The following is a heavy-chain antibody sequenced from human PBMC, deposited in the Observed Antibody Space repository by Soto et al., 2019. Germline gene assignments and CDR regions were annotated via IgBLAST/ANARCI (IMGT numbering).Heavy chain of an antibody. J-gene: IGHJ5*01. V-gene: IGHV1-69*06. CDR2: IIPILGTV. CDR1: GGTFNRDG. Sequence: QVQLVQSGAEVRKPGSSVRLSCKVSGGTFNRDGITWVRQAPGQGLEWMGEIIPILGTVKFAQKFQGRVTLTADKSTDTAYMERSSLRPEDTALYYCARIRHSGETGMPCFDSWGDGRRVTVSS. D-gene: IGHD2-15*01. CDR3: ARIRHSGETGMPCFDS.